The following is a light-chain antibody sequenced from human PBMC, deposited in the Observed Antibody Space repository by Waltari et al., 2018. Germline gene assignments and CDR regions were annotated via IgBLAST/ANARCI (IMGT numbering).Light chain of an antibody. V-gene: IGKV3-11*01. CDR2: DAS. J-gene: IGKJ4*01. CDR1: QSVSSY. Sequence: EIVLTQSPATLSLSPGERATLPCRASQSVSSYLAWYQQKPGQAPRLLIYDASNRATGIPARFSGSGSGTDFTLTISSLEPEDFAVYYCQQRSNWPPLFGGGTKVEIK. CDR3: QQRSNWPPL.